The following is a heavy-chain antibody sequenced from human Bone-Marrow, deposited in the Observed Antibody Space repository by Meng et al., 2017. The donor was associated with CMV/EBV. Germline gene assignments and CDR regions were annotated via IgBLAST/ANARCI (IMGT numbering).Heavy chain of an antibody. CDR2: IYYSGGT. CDR1: GGSISSSSNYY. Sequence: SETLSLTCTVSGGSISSSSNYYWGWIRQPPGKGLEWIGRIYYSGGTYYNPSLKDRVTISVDTANNQFSLRLSSVTAADTAVYYCANLRLGYWGQGTLVTVSS. V-gene: IGHV4-39*07. D-gene: IGHD3-16*01. J-gene: IGHJ4*02. CDR3: ANLRLGY.